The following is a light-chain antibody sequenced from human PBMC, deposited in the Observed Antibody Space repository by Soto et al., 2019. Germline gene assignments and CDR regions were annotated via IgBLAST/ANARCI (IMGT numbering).Light chain of an antibody. Sequence: QSALTQPASVSGSPGQSITISCTGTSNDKYVSWYQQHPGKAPKLLIYEVFKRPSEIPARFSASKSGNTASLIVSGLQPEDEAEYFCSSFADGFNVVFGGGTKLTVL. CDR1: SNDKY. CDR3: SSFADGFNVV. J-gene: IGLJ2*01. V-gene: IGLV2-8*01. CDR2: EVF.